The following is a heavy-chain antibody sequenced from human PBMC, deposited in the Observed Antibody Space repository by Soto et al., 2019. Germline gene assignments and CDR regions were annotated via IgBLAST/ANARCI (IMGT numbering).Heavy chain of an antibody. V-gene: IGHV3-30-3*01. D-gene: IGHD2-21*02. J-gene: IGHJ4*02. CDR2: ISYDGTNK. CDR1: GYSGGVFP. Sequence: SLRLSCAASGYSGGVFPRHWVRQAPGKGPEWVALISYDGTNKFYADSVKGRFTMSRDNSKSTLHLQVDSLRVEDTAVYYCARSGDNLNVLDDWGQGTRVTVSS. CDR3: ARSGDNLNVLDD.